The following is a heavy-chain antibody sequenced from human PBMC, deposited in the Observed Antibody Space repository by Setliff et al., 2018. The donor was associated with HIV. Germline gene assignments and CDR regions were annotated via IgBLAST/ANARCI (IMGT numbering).Heavy chain of an antibody. CDR2: TRNKAKSYST. D-gene: IGHD5-18*01. J-gene: IGHJ3*02. CDR3: ARGNSYGPFDI. Sequence: GGSLRLSCAAFGLNFGDAWLSWVRQAPGKGLEWVGRTRNKAKSYSTEYAASVKGRFTFSRDDSKNSVYLQMNGLKTEDTAVYFCARGNSYGPFDIWGQGTMVTVSS. CDR1: GLNFGDAW. V-gene: IGHV3-72*01.